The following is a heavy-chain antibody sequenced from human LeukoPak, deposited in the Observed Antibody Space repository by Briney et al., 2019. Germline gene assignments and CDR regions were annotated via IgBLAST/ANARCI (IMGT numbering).Heavy chain of an antibody. V-gene: IGHV1-69*05. Sequence: SVKVSCKASGGTLSSYAISWVRQAPGQGLEWMGRIIPIFGTANYAQKFQGRVTITTDESTSTAYMELSSLRSEDTAVYYCAREESNQRGNYYYYMDVWGKGTTVTVSS. CDR3: AREESNQRGNYYYYMDV. CDR1: GGTLSSYA. D-gene: IGHD4-11*01. J-gene: IGHJ6*03. CDR2: IIPIFGTA.